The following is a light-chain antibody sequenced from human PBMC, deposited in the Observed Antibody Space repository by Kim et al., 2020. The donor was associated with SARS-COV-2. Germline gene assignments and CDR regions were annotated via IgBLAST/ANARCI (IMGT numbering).Light chain of an antibody. CDR1: SSNIGAGYD. Sequence: QSVLTQPPSVSGAPGQRVTISCTGSSSNIGAGYDVPWYQQQPGTAPKLLIYGNSNRPSGVPDRFSGSKSGTSASLAITGLQAEDEADYYCQSYDSSLSGWVFGGGTQLTVL. J-gene: IGLJ3*02. CDR3: QSYDSSLSGWV. V-gene: IGLV1-40*01. CDR2: GNS.